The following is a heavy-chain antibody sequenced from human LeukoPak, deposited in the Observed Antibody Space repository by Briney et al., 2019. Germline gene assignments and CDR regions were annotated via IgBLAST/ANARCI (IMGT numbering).Heavy chain of an antibody. V-gene: IGHV1-69*04. CDR1: GGTCSSYA. CDR2: IIPILGIA. J-gene: IGHJ6*02. Sequence: SSVKVSCKASGGTCSSYAISWVRQAPGQGLEWMGRIIPILGIANYAQKFQGRVTITADKSTSTAYMELSSLRSEDTAVYYCASASAQRYCSSTSCYVGGYYGMDVWGQGTTVTVSS. CDR3: ASASAQRYCSSTSCYVGGYYGMDV. D-gene: IGHD2-2*01.